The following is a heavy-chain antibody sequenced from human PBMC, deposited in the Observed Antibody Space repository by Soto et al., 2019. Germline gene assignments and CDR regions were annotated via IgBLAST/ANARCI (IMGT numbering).Heavy chain of an antibody. J-gene: IGHJ6*02. Sequence: DSVKVSCKASGYTFSGHYITWVRQAPGQGLEWMGWINPHTGGSNYAEKFKGRILMTRDTSIFTTHMRLNRPTSDDTAVYYCARDLIVDGPDNYGMDVWGQGATLTVSS. CDR2: INPHTGGS. V-gene: IGHV1-2*02. D-gene: IGHD1-26*01. CDR1: GYTFSGHY. CDR3: ARDLIVDGPDNYGMDV.